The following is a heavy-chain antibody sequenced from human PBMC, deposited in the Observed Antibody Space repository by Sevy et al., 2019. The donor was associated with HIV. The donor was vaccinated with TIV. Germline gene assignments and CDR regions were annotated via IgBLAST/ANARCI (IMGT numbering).Heavy chain of an antibody. D-gene: IGHD1-20*01. J-gene: IGHJ4*02. CDR3: ARRGIAGGTDYFDH. CDR2: IHYGGST. V-gene: IGHV4-39*02. Sequence: SETLSLTCFVSGGSISSNSYYCGWIRQPPGRELEWIGTIHYGGSTYYNPSPENRVTLTVDTSKNHFSLKLSSLTAADEALYYCARRGIAGGTDYFDHWGQGTLVTVSS. CDR1: GGSISSNSYY.